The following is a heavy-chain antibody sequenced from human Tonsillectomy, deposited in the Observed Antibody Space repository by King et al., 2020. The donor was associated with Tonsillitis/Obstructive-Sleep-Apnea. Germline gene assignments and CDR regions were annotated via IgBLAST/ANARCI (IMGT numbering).Heavy chain of an antibody. Sequence: VQLVESGAEVKKPGASVKVSCKASGYTFTSYGISWVRQAPGQGLEWMGWISAYNGNTNYAQKLQGRVTMTTETSTRTAYMELRSLRSDDTAVYYCARDTSIAAAGYYDYYMDVWGKGTTVTVSS. CDR3: ARDTSIAAAGYYDYYMDV. CDR1: GYTFTSYG. CDR2: ISAYNGNT. D-gene: IGHD6-13*01. J-gene: IGHJ6*03. V-gene: IGHV1-18*01.